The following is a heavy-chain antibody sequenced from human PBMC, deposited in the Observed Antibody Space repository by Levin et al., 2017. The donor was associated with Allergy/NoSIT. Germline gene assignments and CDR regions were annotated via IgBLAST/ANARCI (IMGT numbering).Heavy chain of an antibody. Sequence: SETLSLTCAVSGGSISSSNWWSWVRQPPGKGLEWIGEIYHSGSTNYNPSLKSRVTISVDKSKNQFSLKLSSVTAADTAVYYCARGTTIVVVPAAMVSAPGGFDYWGQGTLVTVSS. CDR3: ARGTTIVVVPAAMVSAPGGFDY. D-gene: IGHD2-2*01. CDR2: IYHSGST. CDR1: GGSISSSNW. V-gene: IGHV4-4*02. J-gene: IGHJ4*02.